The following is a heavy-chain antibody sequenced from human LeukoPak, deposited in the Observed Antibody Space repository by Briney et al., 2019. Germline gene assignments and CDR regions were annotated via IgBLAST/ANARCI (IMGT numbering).Heavy chain of an antibody. CDR3: AAGSSSWYYFDY. D-gene: IGHD6-13*01. V-gene: IGHV1-24*01. CDR2: FDPEDGET. CDR1: GYTLTELS. Sequence: ASVKVSCKVSGYTLTELSMHWVRQAPGKGLEWMGGFDPEDGETIYAQKFQGRVTMTEDTSTDTAYMELSSLRSEDTAVYYCAAGSSSWYYFDYWGQGTLVTVSS. J-gene: IGHJ4*02.